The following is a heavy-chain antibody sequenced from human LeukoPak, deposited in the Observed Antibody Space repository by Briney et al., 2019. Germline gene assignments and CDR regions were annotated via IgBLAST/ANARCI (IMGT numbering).Heavy chain of an antibody. Sequence: PGRSLRLSCAASGFTLRTYAMHWVRQAPGKGLEWVAVISYDGSNTYYADSVRGRFTISRDSSKNTLYLQMSSLRAEDTAVYYCARGKSGRYWGQGTLVTVSS. CDR3: ARGKSGRY. J-gene: IGHJ4*02. V-gene: IGHV3-30*04. CDR2: ISYDGSNT. CDR1: GFTLRTYA.